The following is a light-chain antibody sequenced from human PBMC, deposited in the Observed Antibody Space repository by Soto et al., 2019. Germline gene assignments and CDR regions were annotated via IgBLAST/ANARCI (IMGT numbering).Light chain of an antibody. CDR2: GAS. CDR3: QKYNTAPIFT. Sequence: DIQMTQSPSSLSASVGDRVTITCRASQGISDYLAWYQQKPGKIPKLLIYGASTLQSVVPSRFSGSGSGTDLTLTISTLHPEDVATYYCQKYNTAPIFTFGPGTKVDSK. CDR1: QGISDY. V-gene: IGKV1-27*01. J-gene: IGKJ3*01.